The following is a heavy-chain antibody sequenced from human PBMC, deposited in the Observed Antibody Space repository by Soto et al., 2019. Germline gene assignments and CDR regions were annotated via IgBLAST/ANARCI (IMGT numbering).Heavy chain of an antibody. CDR2: VEVENDDR. V-gene: IGHV1-69-2*01. D-gene: IGHD1-26*01. CDR3: AAVRGSLGSLSFDY. Sequence: EVLLQQSGAEAREPGGVVKMSCAVSGITFSDLHMHWVKQAPGKGLEWVGLVEVENDDRLYAEKYRGRLNINTDTSRHTSDMERTSLTSDDTAKYFCAAVRGSLGSLSFDYWGQGTPVTVSA. CDR1: GITFSDLH. J-gene: IGHJ4*02.